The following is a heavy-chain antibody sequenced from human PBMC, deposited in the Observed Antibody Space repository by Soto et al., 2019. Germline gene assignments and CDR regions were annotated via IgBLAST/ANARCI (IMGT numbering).Heavy chain of an antibody. V-gene: IGHV1-69*06. CDR2: IMTVFDTT. CDR1: GGTFSSQS. D-gene: IGHD3-10*01. CDR3: AREAPLGSGRTFHH. J-gene: IGHJ1*01. Sequence: QVQLVQSEAWVKQPGSSVKVSCKASGGTFSSQSFSWVRQAPGQGPEWMGGIMTVFDTTHYAQTFQDRPTISTNKSKTTVSMELSRLRSEDTAVYFWAREAPLGSGRTFHHWGQGTLVTVSP.